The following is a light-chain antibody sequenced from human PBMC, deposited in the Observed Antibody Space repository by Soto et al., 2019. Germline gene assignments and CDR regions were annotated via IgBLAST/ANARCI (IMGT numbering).Light chain of an antibody. V-gene: IGKV1-5*03. CDR3: QQYNSYSPFT. CDR2: KAS. J-gene: IGKJ2*01. Sequence: DIQMTQSPSTLSASVGDRVTITCRASQSISSWLAWYQQKPGKAPKLLIYKASSLESGVPSRFSGSGSGAEFTLNISSLQPDDFATYFCQQYNSYSPFTFGQGPKLELQ. CDR1: QSISSW.